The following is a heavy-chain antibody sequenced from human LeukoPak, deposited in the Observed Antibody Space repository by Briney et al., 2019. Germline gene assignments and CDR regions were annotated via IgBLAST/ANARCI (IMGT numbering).Heavy chain of an antibody. J-gene: IGHJ4*02. CDR2: IKQDGSEK. CDR3: ARAPVTSCRGAFCYPFDY. CDR1: GFTFSSYW. D-gene: IGHD2-15*01. Sequence: PGGSLRLSCAASGFTFSSYWMSWVRQAPGKGLEWVANIKQDGSEKYYVDSVKGRFTISRDNAKNSLYLQMNSLRAEDTAVYYCARAPVTSCRGAFCYPFDYWGRGTLVTVSS. V-gene: IGHV3-7*01.